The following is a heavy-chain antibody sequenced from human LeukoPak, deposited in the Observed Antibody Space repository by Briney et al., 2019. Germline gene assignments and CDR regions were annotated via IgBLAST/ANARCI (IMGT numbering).Heavy chain of an antibody. Sequence: SETLSLTCTVSGGSISSYYWSWIRQPPGKGLEWIGYIYYSWSTNYNPSLKSRVTISVDTSKNQFSLKLSSVTAADTAVYYCARDVLAPTIFGVVAHYYYGMDVWGQGTTVTVSS. J-gene: IGHJ6*02. CDR1: GGSISSYY. D-gene: IGHD3-3*01. CDR3: ARDVLAPTIFGVVAHYYYGMDV. V-gene: IGHV4-59*01. CDR2: IYYSWST.